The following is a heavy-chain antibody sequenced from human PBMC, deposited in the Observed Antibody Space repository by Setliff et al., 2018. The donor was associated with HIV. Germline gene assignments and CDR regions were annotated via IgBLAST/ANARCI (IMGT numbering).Heavy chain of an antibody. CDR1: GYTFSNYG. J-gene: IGHJ4*02. V-gene: IGHV1-18*01. CDR3: ARQLSNSFES. D-gene: IGHD1-1*01. Sequence: ASVKVSCKASGYTFSNYGISWVRQAPGQGLEWMGWISPYNGNTNYVQKLQGRVTITTDTSTSTAYMELRSLRSDDTAVYHCARQLSNSFESWGQGTLVTVSS. CDR2: ISPYNGNT.